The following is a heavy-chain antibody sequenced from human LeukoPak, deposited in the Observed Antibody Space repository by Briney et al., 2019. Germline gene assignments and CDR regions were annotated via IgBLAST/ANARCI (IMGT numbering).Heavy chain of an antibody. CDR1: GFTFSSYW. CDR3: AGVPGDESRSVY. V-gene: IGHV3-7*04. Sequence: GGSLRLSCAASGFTFSSYWMSWVRQAPGKGLEWVANIKQDGSEKYYVDSVKGRFTISRDNAKNSLYLQMNSLGAEDTAVYYCAGVPGDESRSVYWGQGTLVTVSS. D-gene: IGHD7-27*01. J-gene: IGHJ4*02. CDR2: IKQDGSEK.